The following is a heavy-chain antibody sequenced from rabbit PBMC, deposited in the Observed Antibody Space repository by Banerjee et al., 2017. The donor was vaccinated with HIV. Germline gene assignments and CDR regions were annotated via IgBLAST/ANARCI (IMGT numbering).Heavy chain of an antibody. J-gene: IGHJ6*01. CDR3: ARDRDTGSVYYFDL. CDR1: GFSFTYKYV. Sequence: QEQLEESGGDLVKPEGSLTLTCTASGFSFTYKYVMCWVRQAPGKGLEWIACINTSSGNTVYANWAKGRFTTSKTSSTTVTLQMTSLTVADTATYFCARDRDTGSVYYFDLWGPGTLVTVS. CDR2: INTSSGNT. V-gene: IGHV1S45*01. D-gene: IGHD8-1*01.